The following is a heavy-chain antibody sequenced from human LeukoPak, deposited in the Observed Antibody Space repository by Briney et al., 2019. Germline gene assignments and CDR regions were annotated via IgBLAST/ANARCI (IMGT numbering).Heavy chain of an antibody. D-gene: IGHD3-22*01. CDR2: ISYDGSNK. CDR1: GFTFSSYA. Sequence: GGSLRLSCAASGFTFSSYAMHWVRQAPGKGLEWVAVISYDGSNKYYADSVKGRFTISRDNSKNTLYLQMNSLRAEDTAVYYCARDFYYDKSGYSSFWGQGTLVTVSS. CDR3: ARDFYYDKSGYSSF. V-gene: IGHV3-30-3*01. J-gene: IGHJ4*02.